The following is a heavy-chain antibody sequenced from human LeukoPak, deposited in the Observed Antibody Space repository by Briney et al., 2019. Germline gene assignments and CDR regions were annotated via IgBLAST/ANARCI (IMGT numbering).Heavy chain of an antibody. CDR3: ARDTPTDGDAFDI. V-gene: IGHV3-11*04. J-gene: IGHJ3*02. D-gene: IGHD5-24*01. CDR2: ISSSGGTI. CDR1: GFTFSDYH. Sequence: GGSLRLSCAASGFTFSDYHMSWIRQAPGKGLEWVSYISSSGGTISYADSVKGRFTISRDNAKNSLYLQVNSLRAEDTAVYYCARDTPTDGDAFDIWGQGTMVTVSS.